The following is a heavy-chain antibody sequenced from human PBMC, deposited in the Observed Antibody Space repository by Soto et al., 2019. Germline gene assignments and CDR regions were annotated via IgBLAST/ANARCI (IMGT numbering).Heavy chain of an antibody. D-gene: IGHD6-19*01. V-gene: IGHV3-66*01. CDR2: IYSGGST. J-gene: IGHJ6*03. Sequence: EVQLVESGGGLVQPGGSLRLSCAASGFTVSSNYMSWVRQAPGKGLEWVSVIYSGGSTYYAYSVKGRFTSSRDNSKNTLYLQMNSLRAEDTAVYYCARDRVGYSSGSLYYYYYMDVWGKGTTVTVSS. CDR3: ARDRVGYSSGSLYYYYYMDV. CDR1: GFTVSSNY.